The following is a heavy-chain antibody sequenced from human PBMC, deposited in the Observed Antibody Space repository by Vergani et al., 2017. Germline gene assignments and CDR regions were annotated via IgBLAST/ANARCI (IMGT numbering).Heavy chain of an antibody. V-gene: IGHV4-34*01. J-gene: IGHJ6*02. CDR1: GGSFSGYY. CDR2: INHSGST. Sequence: QVQLQQWGAGLLKPSETLSLTCAVYGGSFSGYYWSWIRQPPGKGLEWIGEINHSGSTNYNPSLKSRVTISVDTSKNQFSLKLSSVTAADTAVYYCAREQTLAYYYYYGMDVWGRGTTVTVSS. CDR3: AREQTLAYYYYYGMDV. D-gene: IGHD2/OR15-2a*01.